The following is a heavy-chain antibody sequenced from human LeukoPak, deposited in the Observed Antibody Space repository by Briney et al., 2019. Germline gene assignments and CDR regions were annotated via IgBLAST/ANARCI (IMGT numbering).Heavy chain of an antibody. Sequence: SETLSLTCTVSGGSISSSSYYWGWIRQPPGKGLEWIGSIYYSGSTYYNPSLKSRVTISVDTSKNQFSLKLSSVTAADTAVYYCASVSSGWSALDYWGQGTLVTVSS. J-gene: IGHJ4*02. CDR1: GGSISSSSYY. CDR2: IYYSGST. V-gene: IGHV4-39*07. CDR3: ASVSSGWSALDY. D-gene: IGHD6-19*01.